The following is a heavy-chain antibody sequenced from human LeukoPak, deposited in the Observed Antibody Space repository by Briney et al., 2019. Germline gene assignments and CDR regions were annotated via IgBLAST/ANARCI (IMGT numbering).Heavy chain of an antibody. D-gene: IGHD2/OR15-2a*01. V-gene: IGHV3-23*01. CDR1: GFTFSSYV. CDR3: AREDPRTTDY. J-gene: IGHJ4*02. Sequence: GGSLRLSCAASGFTFSSYVMRWVRQAPGKGLEWVSSISGSGGSTDYSDSVKGRFTISRDNSKNTLYLQMNSLRAEDTAVYYCAREDPRTTDYWGQGTLVTVSS. CDR2: ISGSGGST.